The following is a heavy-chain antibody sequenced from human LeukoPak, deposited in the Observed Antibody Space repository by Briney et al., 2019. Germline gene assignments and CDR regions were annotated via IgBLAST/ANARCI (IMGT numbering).Heavy chain of an antibody. CDR3: ARVDCSSTSCYWYWFDP. V-gene: IGHV3-21*01. J-gene: IGHJ5*02. D-gene: IGHD2-2*01. CDR1: AFTFSSYS. Sequence: GGSLRLSCAASAFTFSSYSMNWVRQAPGKGLEWVSSISSSSSYIYYADSVKGRFTISRDNAKNSLYLQMNSLRAEDTAVYYCARVDCSSTSCYWYWFDPWGQGTLVTVSS. CDR2: ISSSSSYI.